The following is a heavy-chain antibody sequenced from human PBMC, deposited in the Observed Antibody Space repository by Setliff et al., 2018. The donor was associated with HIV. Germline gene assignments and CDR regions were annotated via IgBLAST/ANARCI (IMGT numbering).Heavy chain of an antibody. D-gene: IGHD6-19*01. V-gene: IGHV4-39*01. CDR3: ASPASGGSSGQYHY. J-gene: IGHJ4*02. Sequence: SETLSLTCTVSGGSISSSSYYWGWIRQPPGKGLEWIGSIYCSGSTYYNPSLKSRVTISVDTSKNQFSLKLSSVTAADTAVYYCASPASGGSSGQYHYWGQGTLVTVSS. CDR2: IYCSGST. CDR1: GGSISSSSYY.